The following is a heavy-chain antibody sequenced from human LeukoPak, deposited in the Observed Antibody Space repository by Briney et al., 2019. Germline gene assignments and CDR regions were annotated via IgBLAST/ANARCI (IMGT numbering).Heavy chain of an antibody. J-gene: IGHJ4*02. Sequence: GGSLRLSCAASGFTFSSYWMTWVRQAPGKGLEWVANIRQDGGEKYYVDFVKGRFTISRDNAKNSLHLQMNSLRAEDTAVYYCTRDNPFGGHWGQGTLVTVSS. D-gene: IGHD2-15*01. CDR2: IRQDGGEK. CDR3: TRDNPFGGH. CDR1: GFTFSSYW. V-gene: IGHV3-7*03.